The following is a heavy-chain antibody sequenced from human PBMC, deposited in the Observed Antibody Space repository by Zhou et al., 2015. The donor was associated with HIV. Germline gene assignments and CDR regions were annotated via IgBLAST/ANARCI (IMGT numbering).Heavy chain of an antibody. CDR1: GYPFTTYG. V-gene: IGHV1-69*06. CDR2: ITPMFQT. J-gene: IGHJ3*01. Sequence: HVQLMQSGAEVKGPGASVKVSCKASGYPFTTYGIAWVRQAPGQGLEWMGRITPMFQTHNYAEKFRARLNITVDRHTSAAYMELSSLTSEDAAVYYCARSNMNYDYALDLWGQGTKVIVS. CDR3: ARSNMNYDYALDL. D-gene: IGHD3-16*01.